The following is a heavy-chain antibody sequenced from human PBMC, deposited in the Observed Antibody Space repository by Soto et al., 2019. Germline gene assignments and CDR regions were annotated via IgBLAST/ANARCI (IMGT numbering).Heavy chain of an antibody. D-gene: IGHD3-3*01. Sequence: SETLSLTCTVSGGSISSRSDYWGWIRQPPGKGLEWIGSIYYSGSTYYNPSLKSRVTISVDTSKNQFSLKLSSVTAADTAVYYCASLLEWLLYLDYRGQGTLVTVSS. J-gene: IGHJ4*02. CDR2: IYYSGST. CDR3: ASLLEWLLYLDY. V-gene: IGHV4-39*01. CDR1: GGSISSRSDY.